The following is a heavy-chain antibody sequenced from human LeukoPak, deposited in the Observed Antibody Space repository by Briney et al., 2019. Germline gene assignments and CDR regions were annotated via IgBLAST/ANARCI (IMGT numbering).Heavy chain of an antibody. CDR1: GFTVSSNY. Sequence: GGSLRLSCAASGFTVSSNYMSWVRQAPGKALEWVSLLYSGGSTFYADSVKGRFTISRDNSKNTVDLQMNSLRAEDTAVYYCARGPNMGYFDPWGQGTLVTVSS. CDR3: ARGPNMGYFDP. D-gene: IGHD1/OR15-1a*01. V-gene: IGHV3-53*01. CDR2: LYSGGST. J-gene: IGHJ5*02.